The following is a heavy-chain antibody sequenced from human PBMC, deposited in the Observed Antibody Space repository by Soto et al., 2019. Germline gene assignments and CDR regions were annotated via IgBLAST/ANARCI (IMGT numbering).Heavy chain of an antibody. Sequence: ASVKVSCKASGYTFTSYGISCVRQAPGQGLEWKGWISAYNGNTNYAQKLQGRVTMTTDTSTSTAYMELRSLRSDDTAVYYCARDGTYYDFWSGPAGRYYYYGMDVWGQGTTVTVSS. CDR1: GYTFTSYG. D-gene: IGHD3-3*01. CDR2: ISAYNGNT. J-gene: IGHJ6*02. V-gene: IGHV1-18*01. CDR3: ARDGTYYDFWSGPAGRYYYYGMDV.